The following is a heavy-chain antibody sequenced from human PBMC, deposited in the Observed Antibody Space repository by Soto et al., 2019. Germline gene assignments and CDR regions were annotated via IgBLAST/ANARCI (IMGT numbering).Heavy chain of an antibody. CDR3: ARAGYSYGYAFDY. CDR1: GDSISSGDYY. D-gene: IGHD5-18*01. Sequence: PSETLSLTCTVSGDSISSGDYYWSWIRQPPGKGLEWIGYIYYSGSTYYNPSLKSRVTISVDTSKNQFSLRLSSVTAADTAVYYCARAGYSYGYAFDYWGQGTLVTVSS. CDR2: IYYSGST. J-gene: IGHJ4*02. V-gene: IGHV4-30-4*01.